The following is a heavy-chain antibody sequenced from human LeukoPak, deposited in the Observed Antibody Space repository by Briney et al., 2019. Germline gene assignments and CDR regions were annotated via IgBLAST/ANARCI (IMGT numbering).Heavy chain of an antibody. CDR3: ASRPFLYGFRTYFDN. CDR2: MMQSGTP. Sequence: SETLSLTYAVYGGSFSAFHWNWIRQSPAKGLEWLGEMMQSGTPRYIPSLQTRVTISVDKSKNQYSLNVRSVTAADTAVYYFASRPFLYGFRTYFDNWAQGPLVTVSS. CDR1: GGSFSAFH. V-gene: IGHV4-34*12. J-gene: IGHJ4*02. D-gene: IGHD3-10*01.